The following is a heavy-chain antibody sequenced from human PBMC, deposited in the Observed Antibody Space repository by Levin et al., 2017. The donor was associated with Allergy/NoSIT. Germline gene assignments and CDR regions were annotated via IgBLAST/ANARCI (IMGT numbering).Heavy chain of an antibody. CDR2: ITGTGGNT. CDR1: GFNFGDFA. CDR3: AKKQGGTTGFSFDV. D-gene: IGHD1-14*01. J-gene: IGHJ3*01. Sequence: GGSLRLSCEASGFNFGDFAMAWVRQAPGKGLEWVAVITGTGGNTYYGDSVKGRFTVSRHNSKNTLYLELSSLRAEDTAIYYCAKKQGGTTGFSFDVWGQGTMVTVSS. V-gene: IGHV3-23*01.